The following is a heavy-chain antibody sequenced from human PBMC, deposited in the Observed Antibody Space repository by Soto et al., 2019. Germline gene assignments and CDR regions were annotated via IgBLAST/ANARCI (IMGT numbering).Heavy chain of an antibody. CDR2: ISWNSETI. CDR1: GFTVDDYA. D-gene: IGHD4-17*01. V-gene: IGHV3-9*01. Sequence: LRLSCAASGFTVDDYAMHWVRQAPGKGLEWVSGISWNSETIDYADSVKGRFTISRDNAKSSLFLQMNSLRPDDTALYYCAKDMKWGGMTTIHYFDAWGQGTLVTVSS. J-gene: IGHJ4*02. CDR3: AKDMKWGGMTTIHYFDA.